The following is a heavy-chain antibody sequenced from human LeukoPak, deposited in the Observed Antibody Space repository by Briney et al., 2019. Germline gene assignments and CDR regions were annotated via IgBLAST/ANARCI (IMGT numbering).Heavy chain of an antibody. CDR1: GFTFSSYG. J-gene: IGHJ4*02. CDR3: ARGTYYYDSSGYDGPDY. Sequence: GGSLRLSCAASGFTFSSYGMHWVRRAPGKGLEWVAVISYDGSNKYYADSVKGRFTISRDNSKNTLYLQMNSLRAEDTAVYYCARGTYYYDSSGYDGPDYWGQGTLVTVSS. D-gene: IGHD3-22*01. CDR2: ISYDGSNK. V-gene: IGHV3-30*03.